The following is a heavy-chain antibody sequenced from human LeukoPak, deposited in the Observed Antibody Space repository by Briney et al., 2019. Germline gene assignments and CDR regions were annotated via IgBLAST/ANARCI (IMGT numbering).Heavy chain of an antibody. D-gene: IGHD5-18*01. Sequence: GESLKISCKASGYSFTNYWIGWVRQMPGKGLEWMGIIYPDDSDARYSPSFQGQVTISDDKSISTAYLQWSSLEASDTAIYYCARGFGYAGNYFDSWGQGTLVTVSS. CDR1: GYSFTNYW. J-gene: IGHJ4*02. CDR3: ARGFGYAGNYFDS. CDR2: IYPDDSDA. V-gene: IGHV5-51*01.